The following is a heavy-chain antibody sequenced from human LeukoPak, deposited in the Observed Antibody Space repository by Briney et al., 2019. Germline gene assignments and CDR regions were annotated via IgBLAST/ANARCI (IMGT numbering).Heavy chain of an antibody. CDR3: ARGHLWFGELID. J-gene: IGHJ4*02. CDR2: IYTSGST. CDR1: GGSISSYY. D-gene: IGHD3-10*01. Sequence: EPSETLSLTCTVSGGSISSYYWSWIRQPAGKGLEWIGRIYTSGSTNYNPSLKSRVTMSVDTSKNQFSLKLNSVTAADTAVYYCARGHLWFGELIDWGQGALVTVSS. V-gene: IGHV4-4*07.